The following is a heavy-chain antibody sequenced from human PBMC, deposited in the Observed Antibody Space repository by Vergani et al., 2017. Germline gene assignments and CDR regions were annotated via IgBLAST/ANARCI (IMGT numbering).Heavy chain of an antibody. Sequence: QVQLVPSGAEVKTPGASVKVSCTASGYTFTSYGISWVRQAPGQGLEWMGWISAYNGNTNYAQKLQGRVTMTTDTSTSTAYMELRSLRSDDTAVYYCARSVMIVVVIKQGGAFDIWGQGTMVTVSS. V-gene: IGHV1-18*04. CDR1: GYTFTSYG. J-gene: IGHJ3*02. D-gene: IGHD3-22*01. CDR3: ARSVMIVVVIKQGGAFDI. CDR2: ISAYNGNT.